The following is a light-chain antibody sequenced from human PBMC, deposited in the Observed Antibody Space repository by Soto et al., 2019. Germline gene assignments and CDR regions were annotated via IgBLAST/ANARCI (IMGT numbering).Light chain of an antibody. CDR1: EGVSRSY. V-gene: IGKV3-20*01. CDR2: GAS. Sequence: EIVLAQSPGTLSLSPGEGATLTCRASEGVSRSYIAWYQQKPGQAPRLLIYGASRRATGIPDRFSGGGSETDFTLTISRLEPEDFAVYYCQQYSRSPLTFGHGAKVDIK. CDR3: QQYSRSPLT. J-gene: IGKJ1*01.